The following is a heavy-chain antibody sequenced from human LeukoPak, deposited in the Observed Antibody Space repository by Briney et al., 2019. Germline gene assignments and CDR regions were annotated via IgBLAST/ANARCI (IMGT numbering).Heavy chain of an antibody. CDR3: ARAEGSGSYYA. CDR1: GDSVSGNTAA. J-gene: IGHJ4*02. Sequence: PQTLSLTSAISGDSVSGNTAARNWIRQSPSSGLGWLGRTYYRSKSYNDYAVCVKGRITINTDTTKHQFSLQLNAVTPEHTAVYYCARAEGSGSYYAWGQGTLVTVSS. V-gene: IGHV6-1*01. D-gene: IGHD3-10*01. CDR2: TYYRSKSYN.